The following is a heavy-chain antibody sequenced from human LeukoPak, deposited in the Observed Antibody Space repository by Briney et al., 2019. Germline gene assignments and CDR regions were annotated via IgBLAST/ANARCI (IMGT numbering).Heavy chain of an antibody. CDR2: IYYSGST. J-gene: IGHJ4*02. Sequence: SETLSLTCTVSGVSFSSGSYYWSWIRQPPGKGLEWIGYIYYSGSTNYNPSLKSRVTISVDTSKNQFSLKLSSVTAADTAVYYCARSGPNQHLYYDFWSGYYTGLLYFDYWGQGTLVTVSS. V-gene: IGHV4-61*01. CDR1: GVSFSSGSYY. CDR3: ARSGPNQHLYYDFWSGYYTGLLYFDY. D-gene: IGHD3-3*01.